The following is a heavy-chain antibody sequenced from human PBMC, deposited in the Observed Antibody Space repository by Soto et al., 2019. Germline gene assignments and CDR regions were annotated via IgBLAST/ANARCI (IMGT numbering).Heavy chain of an antibody. CDR3: AREIAVAAQPGWFDP. CDR2: ISYDGSNK. J-gene: IGHJ5*02. V-gene: IGHV3-30-3*01. D-gene: IGHD6-19*01. Sequence: QVQLVESGGGVVQPGRSLRLSCAASGFTFSSYAMHWVRQAPGKGLEWVAVISYDGSNKYYADSVKGRFTISRDNSKNTLYLQMNSLRAEDTAVYYCAREIAVAAQPGWFDPWGQGTLVTVSS. CDR1: GFTFSSYA.